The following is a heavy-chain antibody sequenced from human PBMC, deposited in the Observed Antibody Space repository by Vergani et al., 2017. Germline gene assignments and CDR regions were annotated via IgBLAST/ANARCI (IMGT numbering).Heavy chain of an antibody. CDR3: AKEMFPYCSSTSCYLFDY. CDR1: GFTLSNYD. D-gene: IGHD2-2*01. Sequence: QVQLVESGGGVVQRGGSLRLSCATSGFTLSNYDMQWIRQGPGKGLEFVAFIQFDGSNKYYADSVKGRFTISRDNSKNTLYLQMNSLRAEDTAVYYCAKEMFPYCSSTSCYLFDYWGQGTLVTVSS. J-gene: IGHJ4*02. CDR2: IQFDGSNK. V-gene: IGHV3-30*02.